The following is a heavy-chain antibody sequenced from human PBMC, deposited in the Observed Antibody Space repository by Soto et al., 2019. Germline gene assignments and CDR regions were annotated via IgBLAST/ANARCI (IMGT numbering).Heavy chain of an antibody. CDR1: GFTFSSYW. V-gene: IGHV3-74*01. Sequence: GGSLRLSCAASGFTFSSYWMHWVRQAPGKGLVWVSRINSDGSSTSYADSVKGRFTISRDNAKNTLYLQMNSLRAEDTAVYYCARDPAGIAVAGKFIDYWGQGTLVTVSS. D-gene: IGHD6-19*01. CDR3: ARDPAGIAVAGKFIDY. CDR2: INSDGSST. J-gene: IGHJ4*02.